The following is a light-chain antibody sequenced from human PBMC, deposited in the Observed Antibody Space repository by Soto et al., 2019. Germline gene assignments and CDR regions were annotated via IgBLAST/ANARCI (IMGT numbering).Light chain of an antibody. CDR3: QQYGFS. CDR2: DAS. J-gene: IGKJ3*01. Sequence: DMHMTQSPSTLSASVGDRVTITCRASQSVSYWLAWYQQKPGKAPKLLIHDASSLESGVPSRFRGGGSGQEFTLTISGLQPDHFATYYCQQYGFSFGPGTKVEMK. V-gene: IGKV1-5*01. CDR1: QSVSYW.